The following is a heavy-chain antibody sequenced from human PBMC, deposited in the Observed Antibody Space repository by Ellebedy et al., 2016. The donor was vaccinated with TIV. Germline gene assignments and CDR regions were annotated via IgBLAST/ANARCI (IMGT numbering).Heavy chain of an antibody. V-gene: IGHV4-30-4*01. CDR1: GGSISSGDYY. D-gene: IGHD3-16*01. J-gene: IGHJ4*02. CDR2: IYYSGST. CDR3: ARAGYSNYAHDY. Sequence: SETLSLTCAVSGGSISSGDYYWSWIRRPPGKGLEWIGYIYYSGSTYYNPSLKSRVTISVDTSKNQFSLKLSSVTAADTAVYYCARAGYSNYAHDYWGQGTLVTVSS.